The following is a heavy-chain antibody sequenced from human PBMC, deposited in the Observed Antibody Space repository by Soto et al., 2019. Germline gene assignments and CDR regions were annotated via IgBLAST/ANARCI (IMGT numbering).Heavy chain of an antibody. V-gene: IGHV4-39*01. CDR2: ISYSGST. J-gene: IGHJ4*02. Sequence: SETLSLTCTVSGGSISSNYYFWGWIRQPPGKGLEYIGSISYSGSTYYSPSLKSRVTISVDTSKNQFSLKLSSVTAADTAVYYCARYINKLGATVEYFDYWGQGTLVTVSS. CDR1: GGSISSNYYF. D-gene: IGHD1-26*01. CDR3: ARYINKLGATVEYFDY.